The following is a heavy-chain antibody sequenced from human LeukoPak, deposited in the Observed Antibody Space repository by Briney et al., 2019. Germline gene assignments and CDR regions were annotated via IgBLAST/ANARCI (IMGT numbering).Heavy chain of an antibody. Sequence: GASVKVSCKASGYTFTGYYMHWVRQAPGQGLEWMGRINPNSGGTNYAQKFQGRVTMTRDTSISTAYMELSRLRSDDTAVYYCARARELTTNWFDPWGQGTLVTVSS. J-gene: IGHJ5*02. CDR1: GYTFTGYY. CDR3: ARARELTTNWFDP. D-gene: IGHD1-1*01. CDR2: INPNSGGT. V-gene: IGHV1-2*06.